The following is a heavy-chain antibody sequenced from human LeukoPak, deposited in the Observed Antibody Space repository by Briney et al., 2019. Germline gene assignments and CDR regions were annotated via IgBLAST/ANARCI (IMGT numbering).Heavy chain of an antibody. CDR3: ARGRRYYGSRSTFYFDY. CDR1: GGSISSGGYY. D-gene: IGHD3-10*01. V-gene: IGHV4-31*03. Sequence: SQTLSLTCTISGGSISSGGYYWSWIRQHPGKGLEWIGYIYYSGSTYYNPSLKSRVTISVDTSKNQFSLKLSSVTAADTAVYYCARGRRYYGSRSTFYFDYWGQGTLVTVSS. CDR2: IYYSGST. J-gene: IGHJ4*02.